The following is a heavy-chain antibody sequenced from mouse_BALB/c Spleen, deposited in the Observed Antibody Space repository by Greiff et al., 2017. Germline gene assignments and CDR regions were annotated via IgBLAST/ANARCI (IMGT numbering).Heavy chain of an antibody. CDR1: GYTFTSYW. V-gene: IGHV1-69*02. CDR2: IDPSDSYT. CDR3: ARVRRGGYYAMDY. J-gene: IGHJ4*01. Sequence: QVQLQQSGAELVKPGASVKLSCKASGYTFTSYWMHWVKQRPGQGLEWIGEIDPSDSYTNYNQKFKGKATLTVDKSSSTAYMQLSSLTSEDSAVYYCARVRRGGYYAMDYWGQGTSVTVSS. D-gene: IGHD2-14*01.